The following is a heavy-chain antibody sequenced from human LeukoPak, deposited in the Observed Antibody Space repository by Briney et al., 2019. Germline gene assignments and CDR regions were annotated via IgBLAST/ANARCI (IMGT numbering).Heavy chain of an antibody. CDR3: ARGTTYYDYVWGTAWGYYYYYGMDV. Sequence: ASVKVSCKASGYTFTSYDINWVRPATGQGLGWVGWMNTNSGNTGYPQKFQGRVTITRNTSIGTAYMELSSLRSDDTAVYYCARGTTYYDYVWGTAWGYYYYYGMDVWGQGTTVTVSS. CDR2: MNTNSGNT. D-gene: IGHD3-16*01. J-gene: IGHJ6*02. V-gene: IGHV1-8*01. CDR1: GYTFTSYD.